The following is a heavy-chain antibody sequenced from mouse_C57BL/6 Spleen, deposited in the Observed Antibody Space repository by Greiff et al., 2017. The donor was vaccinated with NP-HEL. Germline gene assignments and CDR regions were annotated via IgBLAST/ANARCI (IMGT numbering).Heavy chain of an antibody. J-gene: IGHJ2*01. D-gene: IGHD2-3*01. V-gene: IGHV1-64*01. CDR3: ARTDGYYGVYFDY. CDR2: IHPNSGST. Sequence: VQLQQPGAELVKPGASVKLSCKASGYTFTSYWMHWVKQRPGQGLEWIGMIHPNSGSTNYNEKFKSKATLTVDKSSSTAYMQLSSLTSEDSAVYYFARTDGYYGVYFDYWGQGTTLTVSS. CDR1: GYTFTSYW.